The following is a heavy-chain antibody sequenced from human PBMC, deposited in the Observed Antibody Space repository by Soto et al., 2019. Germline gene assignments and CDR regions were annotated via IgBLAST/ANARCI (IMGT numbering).Heavy chain of an antibody. CDR2: INGGSGNT. CDR1: GFTFTSYA. Sequence: QVQLAQSGAEVKRPGASVTVSCKSSGFTFTSYAIHWLRQAPGQRPQWMGWINGGSGNTKYSQDFQGRVTFTRDTFATTAYLELSSLRSEDTAVYYCARVPPWGNSAGDYYIQHYDSWGQGTPVTVSS. J-gene: IGHJ4*02. D-gene: IGHD3-10*01. V-gene: IGHV1-3*01. CDR3: ARVPPWGNSAGDYYIQHYDS.